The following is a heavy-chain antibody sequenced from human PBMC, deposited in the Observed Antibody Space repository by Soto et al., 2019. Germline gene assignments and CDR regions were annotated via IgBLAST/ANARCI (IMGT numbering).Heavy chain of an antibody. D-gene: IGHD3-16*02. CDR2: ISTYNANT. CDR1: GYTFTNYV. Sequence: QVQLVQSGAEVRKPGASVNVSCKASGYTFTNYVITWVRQAPGRGLEWMGWISTYNANTNYAPNLRGRVTMTTDTSTSTAYMEVRSLRSDDTAVYYCARGKAGLIHNTGFDYWGQGTLVTVSS. CDR3: ARGKAGLIHNTGFDY. V-gene: IGHV1-18*01. J-gene: IGHJ4*02.